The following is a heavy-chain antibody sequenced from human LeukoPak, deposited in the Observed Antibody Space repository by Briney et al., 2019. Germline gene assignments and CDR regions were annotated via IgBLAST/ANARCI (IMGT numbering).Heavy chain of an antibody. D-gene: IGHD6-19*01. CDR2: IYPDDSDT. J-gene: IGHJ4*02. V-gene: IGHV5-51*01. Sequence: GESLKISCTGSGYSFTTYWIGWVRQMPGKSLEGMGIIYPDDSDTKYSPSFQGQVTISAAKSISTAYLQWSSLKASDTAMYYCARQGGRWAFIDYWGQGTLVTVYS. CDR1: GYSFTTYW. CDR3: ARQGGRWAFIDY.